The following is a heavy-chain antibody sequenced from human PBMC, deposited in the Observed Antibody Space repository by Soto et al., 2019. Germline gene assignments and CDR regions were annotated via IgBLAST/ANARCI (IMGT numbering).Heavy chain of an antibody. Sequence: ASVKVSCKASGYTFSSYDINWVRQATGQGLEWMGWMNPNSGDTNYPQKYQGRVTMTRNTSIATAYMELSSLRSEDTALYYCARCFKFTTPLVRGVNPYYYYYMDVWGQGTTVTVSS. D-gene: IGHD3-10*01. CDR1: GYTFSSYD. J-gene: IGHJ6*03. V-gene: IGHV1-8*01. CDR2: MNPNSGDT. CDR3: ARCFKFTTPLVRGVNPYYYYYMDV.